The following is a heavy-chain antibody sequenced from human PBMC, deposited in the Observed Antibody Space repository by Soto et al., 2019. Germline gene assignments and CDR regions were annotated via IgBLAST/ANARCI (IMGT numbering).Heavy chain of an antibody. D-gene: IGHD2-21*01. J-gene: IGHJ4*02. Sequence: GSLRLSCVASVFTFSSYAMSWVRQAPGQRLEWVATFSGGRDTTWHADSVKGRFTVSRDSSKNTLSLQMNSLRPEDTALYYCAKATSATCTGSICYSFDYWGQGTLVTVSS. CDR2: FSGGRDTT. V-gene: IGHV3-23*01. CDR3: AKATSATCTGSICYSFDY. CDR1: VFTFSSYA.